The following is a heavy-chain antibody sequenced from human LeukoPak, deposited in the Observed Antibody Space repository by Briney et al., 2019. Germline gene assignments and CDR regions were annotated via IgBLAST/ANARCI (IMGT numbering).Heavy chain of an antibody. V-gene: IGHV3-7*01. J-gene: IGHJ4*02. CDR3: ARGSSASWYPLDY. Sequence: GGSLRLSCAVSGFTFSRFWMNWVRQAPGKGLEWVANIKEDGSEKYYVDSVKGRFTISRDNAKTSMYLQMNSLRAEDTAVYYCARGSSASWYPLDYWGQGTLVTVYS. D-gene: IGHD6-13*01. CDR1: GFTFSRFW. CDR2: IKEDGSEK.